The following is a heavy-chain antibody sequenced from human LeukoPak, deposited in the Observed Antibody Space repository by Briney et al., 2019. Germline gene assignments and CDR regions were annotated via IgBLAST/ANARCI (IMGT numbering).Heavy chain of an antibody. V-gene: IGHV4-39*07. CDR3: ARGPLLYYMDV. CDR2: IYYSGST. Sequence: SETLSLTCTVSGGSISSSSYYWGWIRQPPGKGLEWIGSIYYSGSTYYNPSLKSRVTISVDTSKNQFSLKLSSVTAADTAVYYCARGPLLYYMDVWGKGTTVTISS. CDR1: GGSISSSSYY. J-gene: IGHJ6*03.